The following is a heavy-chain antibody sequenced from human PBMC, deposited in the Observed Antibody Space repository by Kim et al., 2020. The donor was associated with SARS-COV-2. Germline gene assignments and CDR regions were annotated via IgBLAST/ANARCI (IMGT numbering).Heavy chain of an antibody. D-gene: IGHD3-3*01. V-gene: IGHV3-48*03. CDR2: ISSSGSTI. CDR3: ARDKRRFLEWPIRRGVDGMDV. CDR1: GFTFSSYE. J-gene: IGHJ6*02. Sequence: GGSLRLSCAASGFTFSSYEMNWVRQAPGKGLEWVSYISSSGSTIYYADSVKGRFTISRDNAKNSLYLQMNSLRAEDTAVYYCARDKRRFLEWPIRRGVDGMDVWGQGTTVTVSS.